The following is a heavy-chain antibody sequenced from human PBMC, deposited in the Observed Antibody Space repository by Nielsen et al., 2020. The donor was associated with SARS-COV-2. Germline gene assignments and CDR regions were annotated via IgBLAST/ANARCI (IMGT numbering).Heavy chain of an antibody. V-gene: IGHV3-9*01. CDR1: GFTFDDYA. CDR3: VRAGAGWFDP. D-gene: IGHD1-14*01. CDR2: ISWNSGSI. J-gene: IGHJ5*02. Sequence: SLKISCAASGFTFDDYAMYWVRQAPGKGLEWVSGISWNSGSIGYADSVKGRFTISRDNAKNSLYLQMNSLRGDDTAVYYCVRAGAGWFDPWGQGTLVTVSS.